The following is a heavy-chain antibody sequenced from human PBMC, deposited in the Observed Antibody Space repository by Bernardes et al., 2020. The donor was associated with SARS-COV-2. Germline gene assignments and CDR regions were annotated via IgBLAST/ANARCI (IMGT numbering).Heavy chain of an antibody. CDR2: IYYSGST. V-gene: IGHV4-59*01. CDR3: ARRGREVVVPHEDWFDP. CDR1: GGSISSYY. D-gene: IGHD3-22*01. J-gene: IGHJ5*02. Sequence: SETLSLTCTVSGGSISSYYWSWIRQPPGQGLEWIGYIYYSGSTNYNPSLKSRVTISVDTSKNQFSLKLSSVTAADTAVYYCARRGREVVVPHEDWFDPWGQGTLVTVSS.